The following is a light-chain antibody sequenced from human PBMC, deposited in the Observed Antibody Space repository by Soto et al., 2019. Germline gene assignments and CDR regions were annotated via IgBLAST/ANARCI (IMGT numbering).Light chain of an antibody. J-gene: IGKJ5*01. CDR3: HQRSNWPRT. CDR2: DAS. CDR1: QSVSSY. V-gene: IGKV3-11*01. Sequence: EIVLTQSPATLSLSPGERATLSCRASQSVSSYLGWSQQKPGQAPRLLIYDASNRATGIPARFSGSGSGTDFTLTISSLEPEDFAVYYCHQRSNWPRTFGQGTRLEIK.